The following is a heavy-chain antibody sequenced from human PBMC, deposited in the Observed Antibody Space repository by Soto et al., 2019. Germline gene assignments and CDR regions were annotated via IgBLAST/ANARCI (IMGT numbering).Heavy chain of an antibody. CDR1: YG. CDR3: ARPREVRGVIGFDY. D-gene: IGHD3-10*01. V-gene: IGHV5-51*01. J-gene: IGHJ4*02. Sequence: YGGGRMIKKHGKGLEWMGIIYPGDSDTRYSPSFQGQVTISADKSISTAYLQWSSLKASDTAMYYCARPREVRGVIGFDYWGQGTLVTVSS. CDR2: IYPGDSDT.